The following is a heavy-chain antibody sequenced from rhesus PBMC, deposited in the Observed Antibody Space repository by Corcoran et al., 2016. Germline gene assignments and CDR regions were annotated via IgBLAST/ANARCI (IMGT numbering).Heavy chain of an antibody. CDR2: ISYSGST. D-gene: IGHD4-29*01. J-gene: IGHJ4*01. CDR3: ARDPYGSSYYFDY. Sequence: QLQLQESGPGLVKPSETLSLTCAVSGYSISSGYDWNWIRQPPGKGLEWFGYISYSGSTSYHPSLKSRVSISRDTSKNQFSLKLSSVTAADTAVYYCARDPYGSSYYFDYWGQGVLVTVSS. CDR1: GYSISSGYD. V-gene: IGHV4-122*02.